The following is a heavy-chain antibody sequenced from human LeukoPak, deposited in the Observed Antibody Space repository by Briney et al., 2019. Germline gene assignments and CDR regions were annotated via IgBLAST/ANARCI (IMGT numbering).Heavy chain of an antibody. CDR1: GGTFSSYA. CDR2: IIPIFGTA. V-gene: IGHV1-69*01. D-gene: IGHD5-12*01. Sequence: SVKVSCKASGGTFSSYAISWVRQAPGQGLEWMGGIIPIFGTANYAQKFQGRVTITADESTSTAYMELSSLRSEDTALYYCARAITYYYYYYYMDVWGKGTTVTVSS. CDR3: ARAITYYYYYYYMDV. J-gene: IGHJ6*03.